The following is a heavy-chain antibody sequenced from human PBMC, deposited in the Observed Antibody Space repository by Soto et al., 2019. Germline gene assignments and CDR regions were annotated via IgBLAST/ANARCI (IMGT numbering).Heavy chain of an antibody. D-gene: IGHD6-13*01. CDR1: GGSISSGGYY. V-gene: IGHV4-31*03. J-gene: IGHJ2*01. Sequence: QVQLQESGPGLVKPTQTLSLTCTVSGGSISSGGYYWSWIRQHPGKGLEWIGYIYYSGSTYYNPSLKSRVIISVDTSKNQFSLKLSSVTAAYTSVYYCARGVDSSWHQPPHWYFDLWGRGTLVTVSS. CDR2: IYYSGST. CDR3: ARGVDSSWHQPPHWYFDL.